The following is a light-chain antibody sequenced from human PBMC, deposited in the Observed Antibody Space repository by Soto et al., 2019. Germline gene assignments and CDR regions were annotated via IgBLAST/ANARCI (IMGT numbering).Light chain of an antibody. J-gene: IGKJ2*01. CDR3: QQSYSTPQDT. V-gene: IGKV1-39*01. CDR2: AAS. CDR1: QSISSY. Sequence: DIPMTQSPSSLSASVGDRVTITCRASQSISSYLNWYQQKPGKAPKLLIYAASSLQSGVPSRFSGSGSGTDFTLTISSLQPEDFATYYCQQSYSTPQDTFGQGTKLEI.